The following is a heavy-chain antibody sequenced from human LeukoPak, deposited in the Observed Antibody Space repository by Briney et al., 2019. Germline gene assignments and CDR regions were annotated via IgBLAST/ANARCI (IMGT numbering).Heavy chain of an antibody. CDR2: ISGDGGST. D-gene: IGHD5-12*01. CDR3: AKDGENSGLAGWSAGADY. CDR1: GFTFGDYA. Sequence: GGSLRLSCAASGFTFGDYAMHWVRQAPGKGLEWVSLISGDGGSTYYADSVKGRFTISRDNSKNSLYLQMNSLRTEDTALYYCAKDGENSGLAGWSAGADYWGQGTLVTVSS. J-gene: IGHJ4*02. V-gene: IGHV3-43*02.